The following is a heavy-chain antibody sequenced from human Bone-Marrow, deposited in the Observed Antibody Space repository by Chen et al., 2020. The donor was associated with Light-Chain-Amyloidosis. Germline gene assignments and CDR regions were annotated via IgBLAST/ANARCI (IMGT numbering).Heavy chain of an antibody. CDR3: TTDGRTDY. CDR2: IKSDADGGTT. J-gene: IGHJ4*02. CDR1: GFTFSGAW. V-gene: IGHV3-15*01. Sequence: EVNLVESGGGLVKPGGCLRLSCAASGFTFSGAWMSWVRQAPGKGLEWLGRIKSDADGGTTDYAAPVQGRFSISRDDSKKTLYLQMSSLKIEDTAMYYCTTDGRTDYWGQGTLVTVSS.